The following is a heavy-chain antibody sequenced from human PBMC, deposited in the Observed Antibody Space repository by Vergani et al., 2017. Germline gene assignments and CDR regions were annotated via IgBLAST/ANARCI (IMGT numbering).Heavy chain of an antibody. CDR1: GYTFTSYD. CDR2: MNPNSGNT. Sequence: QVQLVQSGAEAKKPGASVKVSCKASGYTFTSYDINWVRQATGQGLEWMGWMNPNSGNTGYAQKFQGRVTMTRNTSISTAYMELSSLRSEDTAVYYCARAHSILWFDAFDIWGQGTMVTVSS. J-gene: IGHJ3*02. V-gene: IGHV1-8*01. CDR3: ARAHSILWFDAFDI. D-gene: IGHD2-21*01.